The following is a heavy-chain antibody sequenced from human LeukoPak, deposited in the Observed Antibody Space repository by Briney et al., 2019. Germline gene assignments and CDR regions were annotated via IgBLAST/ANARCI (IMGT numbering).Heavy chain of an antibody. CDR1: GFTFSSYA. CDR3: AKGALERCTGVKCYPFDY. CDR2: ISGSGGST. V-gene: IGHV3-23*01. D-gene: IGHD2-8*02. J-gene: IGHJ4*02. Sequence: GGSLRLSCAASGFTFSSYAMSWVRQAPGKGPEWVSAISGSGGSTYYADSVKGRFTISRDNSKSTLYLQMNSLRAEDTAVYYCAKGALERCTGVKCYPFDYWGQGTLVAVSS.